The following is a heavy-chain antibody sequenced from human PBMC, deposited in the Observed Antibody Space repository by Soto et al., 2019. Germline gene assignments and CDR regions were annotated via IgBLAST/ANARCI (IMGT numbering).Heavy chain of an antibody. CDR2: IYYSGST. J-gene: IGHJ4*02. CDR1: GGSVSSGIYY. Sequence: SETLSLTCTVSGGSVSSGIYYWSWIRQPPGKGLEWIGYIYYSGSTNYNPSLKSRVTISVDTSNNQFSLKLSSVTAADTAVYYCARGWRSAAAGNFLYYFDYWGQGTLVTVSS. V-gene: IGHV4-61*01. CDR3: ARGWRSAAAGNFLYYFDY. D-gene: IGHD6-13*01.